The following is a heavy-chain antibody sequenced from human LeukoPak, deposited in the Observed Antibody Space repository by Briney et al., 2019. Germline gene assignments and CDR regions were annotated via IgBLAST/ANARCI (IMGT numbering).Heavy chain of an antibody. Sequence: SETLSLTCTVSGGSISSYYWSWIRQPPGKGLEWLGYIYYSGSSNYNPSLKSRVTMSADTSKNQFSLKLSSVTAADTAVYYCARVPRSYYYYYYMDVWGKGTTATVSS. V-gene: IGHV4-59*01. CDR2: IYYSGSS. CDR1: GGSISSYY. CDR3: ARVPRSYYYYYYMDV. J-gene: IGHJ6*03.